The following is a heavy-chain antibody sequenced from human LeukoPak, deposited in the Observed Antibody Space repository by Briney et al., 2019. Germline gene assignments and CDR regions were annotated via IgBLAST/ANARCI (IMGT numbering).Heavy chain of an antibody. CDR1: GDSVNSYY. J-gene: IGHJ6*03. D-gene: IGHD1-1*01. V-gene: IGHV4-4*07. CDR3: ARTRLERYMDV. CDR2: IYTSGTT. Sequence: SETLSLTCIVSGDSVNSYYWSWIRQPAGKGLEWIGRIYTSGTTNYNPSLKSRVTMPVDTSKNQFFLKLSSVTAADTAVYYCARTRLERYMDVWGKGTTVIVSS.